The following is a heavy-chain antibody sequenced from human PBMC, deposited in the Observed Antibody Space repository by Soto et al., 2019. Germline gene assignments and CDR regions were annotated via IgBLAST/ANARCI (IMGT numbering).Heavy chain of an antibody. Sequence: QVQLVQSGAEVKKPGSSVKVSCKASGGTFSSYAISWVRQAPGQGLEWMGGIIPIFGTANYAQKFQGRVTITADESTSTAYMELSSLRSEDTAVYYCARWPGVAVAGTRIHVMDVWGQGTTVTVSS. CDR1: GGTFSSYA. D-gene: IGHD6-19*01. V-gene: IGHV1-69*01. CDR2: IIPIFGTA. J-gene: IGHJ6*02. CDR3: ARWPGVAVAGTRIHVMDV.